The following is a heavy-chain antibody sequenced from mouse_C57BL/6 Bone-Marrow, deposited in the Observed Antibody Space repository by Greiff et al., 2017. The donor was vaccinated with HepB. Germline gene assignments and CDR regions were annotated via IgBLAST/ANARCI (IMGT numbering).Heavy chain of an antibody. CDR3: ARRGYDYDLFAY. CDR2: IDPSDSYT. D-gene: IGHD2-4*01. V-gene: IGHV1-69*01. J-gene: IGHJ3*01. CDR1: GYTFTSYW. Sequence: VKLQQPGAELVMPGASVKLSCKASGYTFTSYWMHWVKQRPGQGLEWIGEIDPSDSYTNYNQKFKGKSTLTVDKSSSTAYMQLSSLTSEDSAVYYCARRGYDYDLFAYWGQGTLVTVSA.